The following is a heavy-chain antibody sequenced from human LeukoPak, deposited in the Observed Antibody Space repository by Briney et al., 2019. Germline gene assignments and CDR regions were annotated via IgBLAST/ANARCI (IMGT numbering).Heavy chain of an antibody. J-gene: IGHJ4*02. CDR1: GGSITSYY. V-gene: IGHV4-4*07. CDR2: IYSNENT. Sequence: PSGTLSLTCTVSGGSITSYYWSWIRQPAGKGLEWIGRIYSNENTNYNPSLKSRVTMSVDTSKNQFSLKLSSVTAADTAVYYCARGGTTPYYFGDWGQGTLVTVSS. CDR3: ARGGTTPYYFGD. D-gene: IGHD2-15*01.